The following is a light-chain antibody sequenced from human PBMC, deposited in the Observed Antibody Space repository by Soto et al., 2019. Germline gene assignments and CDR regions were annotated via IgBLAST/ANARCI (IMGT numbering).Light chain of an antibody. CDR1: SSNIGNNY. V-gene: IGLV1-51*01. CDR2: DND. J-gene: IGLJ7*01. CDR3: GTWDSSLSAAV. Sequence: QSALTQPPSVSAAPGQKVTISCSGSSSNIGNNYVSWYQQFPGTAPKLLIYDNDKRPSGIPDRFSGSKSGTSATLGITGLQTGDEADYYCGTWDSSLSAAVFGGGTQLTVL.